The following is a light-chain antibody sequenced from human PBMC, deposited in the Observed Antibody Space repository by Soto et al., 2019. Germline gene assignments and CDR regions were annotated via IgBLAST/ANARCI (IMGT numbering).Light chain of an antibody. CDR2: AAS. V-gene: IGKV1-17*01. CDR1: QGIRID. CDR3: LQDNSYPRT. Sequence: DIQMTQSPSSLSASVGDRVTITCRASQGIRIDLGWYQQKQGKAPECLIYAASRLQSGVPSRFSAGGSGTEFTLTISRLQPEDFATCYCLQDNSYPRTFGQGTKVELK. J-gene: IGKJ1*01.